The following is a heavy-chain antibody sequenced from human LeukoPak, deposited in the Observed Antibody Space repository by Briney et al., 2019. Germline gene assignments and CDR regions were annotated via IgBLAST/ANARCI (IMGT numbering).Heavy chain of an antibody. CDR2: IYSGGNT. Sequence: GGSLSLSWAASGSTVGSNYMTWVRQAPGKGLEWVSVIYSGGNTYYADSVEGRFTISRDNSKNTLYLQMNSLRDEDTAVYYCARGTRVDSSGWYFFDYWGQGTLVTVSS. D-gene: IGHD6-19*01. V-gene: IGHV3-53*01. CDR3: ARGTRVDSSGWYFFDY. CDR1: GSTVGSNY. J-gene: IGHJ4*02.